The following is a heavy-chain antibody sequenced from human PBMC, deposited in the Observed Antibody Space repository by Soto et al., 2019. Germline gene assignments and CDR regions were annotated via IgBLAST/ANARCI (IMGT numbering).Heavy chain of an antibody. J-gene: IGHJ4*02. CDR3: AIGRYSISTSCYLDY. CDR1: GFTFSSYW. V-gene: IGHV3-7*01. CDR2: IKQDGSEK. D-gene: IGHD2-2*01. Sequence: EVQLVESGGGLVQPGGSLRLSCAASGFTFSSYWMSWVRQAPGKGLEWVANIKQDGSEKYYVDSVKGRFTISRDNAKNSPYLQMTSLRAAYTAVYYCAIGRYSISTSCYLDYCRQGTLLTLPS.